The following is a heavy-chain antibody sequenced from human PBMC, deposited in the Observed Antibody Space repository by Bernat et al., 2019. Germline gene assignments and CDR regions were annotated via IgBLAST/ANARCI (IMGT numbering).Heavy chain of an antibody. V-gene: IGHV1-18*01. CDR2: INAGNGNT. CDR1: GYTFTSYG. J-gene: IGHJ5*02. Sequence: QVQLVQSGAEVKKPGASVKVSCKASGYTFTSYGISWVRQAPGQGLEWMGWINAGNGNTKYSQKFQGRVTITRDTSASTAYMELSSLRSEDTAVYYCAYTPTTYYDYAWGQGTLVTVSS. CDR3: AYTPTTYYDYA. D-gene: IGHD3-16*01.